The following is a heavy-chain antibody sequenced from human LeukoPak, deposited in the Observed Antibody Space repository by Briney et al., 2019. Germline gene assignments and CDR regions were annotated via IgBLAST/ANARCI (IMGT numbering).Heavy chain of an antibody. Sequence: SETLSLTCAVYGGSFSGYYWSWIRQPPGKGLEWIGEINHSGSTNYNPSPKSRVTISVDTSKNQFSLKLSSVTAADTAVYYCAKGVGYSSSSDWFDPWGQGTLVTVSS. D-gene: IGHD6-13*01. CDR2: INHSGST. J-gene: IGHJ5*02. CDR1: GGSFSGYY. CDR3: AKGVGYSSSSDWFDP. V-gene: IGHV4-34*01.